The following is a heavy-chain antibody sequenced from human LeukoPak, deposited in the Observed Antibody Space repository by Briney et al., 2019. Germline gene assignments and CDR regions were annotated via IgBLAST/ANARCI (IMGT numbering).Heavy chain of an antibody. D-gene: IGHD2-15*01. Sequence: GGSLTLSCAASGFTFSSYAMSWVRQAPGKGLDWVSAISASGGSTSYADSVKGRFTISRDNSKNTLYLQMNSLRAIDTAVYYCASQTSGYSCYSSHYWGQGTLVTVSS. J-gene: IGHJ4*02. CDR2: ISASGGST. CDR1: GFTFSSYA. V-gene: IGHV3-23*01. CDR3: ASQTSGYSCYSSHY.